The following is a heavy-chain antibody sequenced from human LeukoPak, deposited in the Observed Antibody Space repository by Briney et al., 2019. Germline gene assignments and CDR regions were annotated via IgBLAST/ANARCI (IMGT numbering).Heavy chain of an antibody. V-gene: IGHV3-48*01. D-gene: IGHD6-19*01. Sequence: PGGSLRLSCAASGFTFSSYNMNWVRQAPGKGLEWVSYISTTRSTIYYADSVKGRFTISRDNAKNSLYLQMNSLRAEDTAVYYCARSGSGYLDYWGQGTLVTVSS. CDR2: ISTTRSTI. CDR1: GFTFSSYN. CDR3: ARSGSGYLDY. J-gene: IGHJ4*02.